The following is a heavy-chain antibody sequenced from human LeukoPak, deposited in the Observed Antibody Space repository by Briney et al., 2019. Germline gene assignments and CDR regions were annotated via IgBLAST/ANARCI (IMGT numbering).Heavy chain of an antibody. CDR1: GYTFTSYD. V-gene: IGHV1-8*01. CDR2: MNPNSGNT. CDR3: ARGYWDSSGYFIDY. Sequence: ASVKVSCKASGYTFTSYDINWVRQATGQGLEWMGWMNPNSGNTGYAQKFQGRVTMTRNTSISTAYMELSSLRSEDTAVYYCARGYWDSSGYFIDYWGQGTQVTVSS. J-gene: IGHJ4*02. D-gene: IGHD3-22*01.